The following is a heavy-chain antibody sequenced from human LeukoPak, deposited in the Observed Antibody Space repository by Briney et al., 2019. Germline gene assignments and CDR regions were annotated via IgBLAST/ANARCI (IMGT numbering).Heavy chain of an antibody. J-gene: IGHJ4*02. V-gene: IGHV3-21*01. D-gene: IGHD5-18*01. CDR3: ARDLDTAMPSSDY. Sequence: TGGSLRLSCAASGFTFSSYSMNWVRQAPGKGLEWVSSISSSSSYIYYAESVKGRFTISRDNAKNSLYLQMNSLRAEDTAVYYCARDLDTAMPSSDYWGQGTLVTVSS. CDR1: GFTFSSYS. CDR2: ISSSSSYI.